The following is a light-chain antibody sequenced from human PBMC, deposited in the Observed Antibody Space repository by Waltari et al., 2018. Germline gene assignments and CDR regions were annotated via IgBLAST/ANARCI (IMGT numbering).Light chain of an antibody. CDR2: VTSDGSH. CDR1: SGLSSNV. J-gene: IGLJ3*02. Sequence: QLVLTQSPSASASLGASVKLTCTLSSGLSSNVIAWLQQQPEKGPRYLMKVTSDGSHNKGDEIPDRFSGSSSGAERYLTISSLQSEDEADYSCQTGGHGTWVFGGGTKLTVL. CDR3: QTGGHGTWV. V-gene: IGLV4-69*01.